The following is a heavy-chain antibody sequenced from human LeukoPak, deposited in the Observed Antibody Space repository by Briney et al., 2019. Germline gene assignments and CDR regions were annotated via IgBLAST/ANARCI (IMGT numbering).Heavy chain of an antibody. CDR2: IYYSGST. Sequence: KPSETLSLTCTVSGGSISSYYWSWIRQPPGKGLEWIGYIYYSGSTNYNPSLKSRVTISVDTSKNQFSLKLSSVTAADTAVYYCASYVGYNWDVDDAFDIWGQGTMVTVSS. V-gene: IGHV4-59*01. CDR3: ASYVGYNWDVDDAFDI. D-gene: IGHD5-24*01. CDR1: GGSISSYY. J-gene: IGHJ3*02.